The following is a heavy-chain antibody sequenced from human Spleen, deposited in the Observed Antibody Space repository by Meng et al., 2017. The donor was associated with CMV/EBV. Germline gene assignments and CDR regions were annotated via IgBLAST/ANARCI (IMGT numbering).Heavy chain of an antibody. CDR2: ISSTSTYI. Sequence: GESLKISCAASGFTLMTYTMDWVRQAPGKGLEWVSSISSTSTYIYYRDSVKGRFTISRDNARDSLYLEMNSLRAEDTAVYYCAREDGYTKRGAFDIWGQGTMVTVSS. J-gene: IGHJ3*02. CDR1: GFTLMTYT. V-gene: IGHV3-21*01. CDR3: AREDGYTKRGAFDI. D-gene: IGHD5-24*01.